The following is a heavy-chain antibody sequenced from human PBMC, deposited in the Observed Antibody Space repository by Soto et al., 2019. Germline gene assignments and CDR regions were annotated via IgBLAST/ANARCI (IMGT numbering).Heavy chain of an antibody. Sequence: SETLSLTCTVSGGSISSYYWSWIRQPAGKGLEWIGRIYTSGSTNYNPSLKSRVTMSVDTSKSQFSLKLSSVTAADTAVYYCARACSSNSCYDVFDYWGPGTLVTVSS. CDR3: ARACSSNSCYDVFDY. J-gene: IGHJ4*02. CDR1: GGSISSYY. CDR2: IYTSGST. D-gene: IGHD2-2*01. V-gene: IGHV4-4*07.